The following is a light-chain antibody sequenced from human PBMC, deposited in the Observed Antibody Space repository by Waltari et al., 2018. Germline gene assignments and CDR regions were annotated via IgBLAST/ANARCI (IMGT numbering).Light chain of an antibody. J-gene: IGKJ4*01. V-gene: IGKV1-5*03. CDR3: QQCNDYPLT. CDR1: QSFSGR. Sequence: DIQMTQSPSTLTASVGDRVTFTCRASQSFSGRLAWYQQKPGKAPKLPRYEASILESGGPSRFSGSGSGTEFTLTISSLQPDDFATYYCQQCNDYPLTFGGGTKVEI. CDR2: EAS.